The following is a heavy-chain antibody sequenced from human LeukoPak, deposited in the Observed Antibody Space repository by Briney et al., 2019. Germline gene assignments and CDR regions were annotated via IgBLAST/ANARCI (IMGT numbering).Heavy chain of an antibody. D-gene: IGHD3-10*01. V-gene: IGHV3-21*01. Sequence: PGGSLRLSCAASGFTFSSYSMNWVRQAPGKGLEWVSSISSSSSYIYYADSVKGRFTISRDNAKNSLYLQMNSLRAEDTAVYYCARDDHHGSGSFYGFDYWGQGTLVTVSS. J-gene: IGHJ4*02. CDR1: GFTFSSYS. CDR2: ISSSSSYI. CDR3: ARDDHHGSGSFYGFDY.